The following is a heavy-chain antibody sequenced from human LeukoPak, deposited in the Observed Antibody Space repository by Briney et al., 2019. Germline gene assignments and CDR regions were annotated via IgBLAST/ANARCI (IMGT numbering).Heavy chain of an antibody. CDR3: AKDREWELLDSVAIDY. CDR1: GFTFDDYG. J-gene: IGHJ4*02. Sequence: GGSLRLSCAASGFTFDDYGMSWVRQAPGKGLEWVSAISGSGGSTYYADSVKGRFTISRDNSKNTLYLQMNSLRAEDTAVYYCAKDREWELLDSVAIDYWGQGTLVTVSS. CDR2: ISGSGGST. D-gene: IGHD1-26*01. V-gene: IGHV3-23*01.